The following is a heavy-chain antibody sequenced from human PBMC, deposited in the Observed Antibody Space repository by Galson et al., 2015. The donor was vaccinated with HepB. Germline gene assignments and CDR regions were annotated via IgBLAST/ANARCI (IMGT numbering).Heavy chain of an antibody. CDR2: ISSSSSYT. V-gene: IGHV3-11*06. CDR1: GFTFSDYY. J-gene: IGHJ4*02. Sequence: SLRLSCAASGFTFSDYYMSWIRQAPGKGLEWVSYISSSSSYTNYADSVKGRFTISRDNAKNSLYLQMNSLRAEDTAVYYCARDTRYCSSTSCYTFDYWGQGTLVTVSS. D-gene: IGHD2-2*02. CDR3: ARDTRYCSSTSCYTFDY.